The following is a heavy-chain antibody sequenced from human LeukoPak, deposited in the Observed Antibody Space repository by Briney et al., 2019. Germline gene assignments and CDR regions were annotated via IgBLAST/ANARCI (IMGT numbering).Heavy chain of an antibody. CDR3: ARDPIPYYDSSGYYFTSGGFDP. D-gene: IGHD3-22*01. CDR2: ISSSSSYI. V-gene: IGHV3-21*01. J-gene: IGHJ5*02. CDR1: GFTFSSYS. Sequence: GGSLRLSCAASGFTFSSYSMNWVRQAPGKGLEWVSSISSSSSYIYYADSVKGRFTISRDNAKNSLYLQMNSLRAEDTAVYYCARDPIPYYDSSGYYFTSGGFDPRGQGTLVTVSS.